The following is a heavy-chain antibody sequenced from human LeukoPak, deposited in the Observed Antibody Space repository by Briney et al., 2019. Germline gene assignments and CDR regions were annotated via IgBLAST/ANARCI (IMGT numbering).Heavy chain of an antibody. J-gene: IGHJ5*02. V-gene: IGHV4-4*09. CDR3: ARSPLYSYIDP. CDR1: GGSISSYY. D-gene: IGHD5-18*01. CDR2: IYTSGST. Sequence: SETLSLTCTVSGGSISSYYWSWLRQPPGKGLEWIGYIYTSGSTNYNPSLKSRVTISVDTSKNQFSLKLSSVTAADTAVYYCARSPLYSYIDPWGQGTLVTVSS.